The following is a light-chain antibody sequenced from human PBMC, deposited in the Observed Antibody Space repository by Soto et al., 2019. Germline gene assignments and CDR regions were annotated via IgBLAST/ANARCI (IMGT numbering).Light chain of an antibody. CDR1: QDISNY. J-gene: IGKJ2*01. CDR2: GAS. CDR3: QQYYNPPPNT. Sequence: DIQMTQSPSSLSASVGDRVTITCQASQDISNYLNWYQQKPGKAPTLLIYGASNLKTGVPPRFSGSGSGTDFTLTISSLQAEDFATSYCQQYYNPPPNTFGQGTKLDIK. V-gene: IGKV1-33*01.